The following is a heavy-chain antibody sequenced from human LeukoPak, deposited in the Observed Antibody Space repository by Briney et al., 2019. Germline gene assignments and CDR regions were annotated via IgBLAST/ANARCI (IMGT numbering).Heavy chain of an antibody. J-gene: IGHJ4*02. Sequence: PSETLSLTYAVYGGSFSGYYWSWIRQPPGKGLEWIGEINHSGSTNYNPSLKSRVTISVDTSKNQFSLKLSSVTAADTAVYYCARFAGSSGWYVLQRTSADYWGQGTLVTVSS. V-gene: IGHV4-34*01. D-gene: IGHD6-19*01. CDR1: GGSFSGYY. CDR3: ARFAGSSGWYVLQRTSADY. CDR2: INHSGST.